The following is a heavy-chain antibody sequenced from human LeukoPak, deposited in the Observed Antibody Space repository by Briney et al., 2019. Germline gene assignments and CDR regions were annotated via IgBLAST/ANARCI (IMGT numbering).Heavy chain of an antibody. J-gene: IGHJ6*04. CDR2: IYPGDSDT. CDR3: ARVYNWNDGDYYYGMDV. Sequence: GESLKISCKGSGYSFTSYWIGWVRQMPGKGLEWMGIIYPGDSDTRYSPSFQGQVTISADKSISTVYLQWSSLKASDTAMYYCARVYNWNDGDYYYGMDVWGKGTTVTVSS. D-gene: IGHD1-1*01. CDR1: GYSFTSYW. V-gene: IGHV5-51*01.